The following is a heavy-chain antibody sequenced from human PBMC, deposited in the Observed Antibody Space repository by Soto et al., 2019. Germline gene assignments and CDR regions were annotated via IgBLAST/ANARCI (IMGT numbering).Heavy chain of an antibody. V-gene: IGHV3-48*02. CDR1: GFSFSTYN. CDR3: ARAIAVGSTSLDY. CDR2: ISSRSSTI. Sequence: PGESLKISCAASGFSFSTYNMNWVRRAPGRGLEWVSYISSRSSTIYHADSVKGRFTISRDNAKNSLYLQMDSLRDEDTAVYFCARAIAVGSTSLDYWGLGTRVTVS. D-gene: IGHD6-19*01. J-gene: IGHJ4*02.